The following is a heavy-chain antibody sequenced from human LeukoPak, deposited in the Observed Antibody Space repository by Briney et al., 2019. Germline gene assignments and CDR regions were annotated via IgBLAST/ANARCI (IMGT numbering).Heavy chain of an antibody. CDR3: ARQDGDYYYYGMDV. V-gene: IGHV4-39*07. CDR2: IYYSGGT. Sequence: PSETLSLTCTVSGGSISSSSYYWGWIRQPPGKGLEWIGSIYYSGGTYYNPSLKSRVTISVDTSKNQFSLKLSSVTAADTAVYYCARQDGDYYYYGMDVWGQGTTVTVSS. J-gene: IGHJ6*02. D-gene: IGHD2-8*01. CDR1: GGSISSSSYY.